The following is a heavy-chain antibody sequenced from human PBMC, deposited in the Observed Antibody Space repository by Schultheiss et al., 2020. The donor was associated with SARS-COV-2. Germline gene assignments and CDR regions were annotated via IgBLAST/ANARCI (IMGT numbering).Heavy chain of an antibody. J-gene: IGHJ6*02. Sequence: GGSLRLSCAASGFTFSSYGMHWVRQAPGKGLEWVSAISGSGGSTYYADSVKGRFTISRDNSKNTLYLQMNSLRAEDTAVYYCARSRVSSSADYYYYYGMDVWGQGTTVTVSS. V-gene: IGHV3-23*01. CDR1: GFTFSSYG. CDR3: ARSRVSSSADYYYYYGMDV. CDR2: ISGSGGST. D-gene: IGHD6-6*01.